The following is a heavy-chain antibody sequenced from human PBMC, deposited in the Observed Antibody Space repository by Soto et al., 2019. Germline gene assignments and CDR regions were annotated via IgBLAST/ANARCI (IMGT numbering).Heavy chain of an antibody. D-gene: IGHD6-13*01. J-gene: IGHJ5*01. CDR2: VSWDSDNR. CDR1: GFTFDDYT. Sequence: QPGGSLRLSCAASGFTFDDYTMHWVRQRPGKGLEWVSLVSWDSDNRIYADSVKGRFTISRDNSKNTLYLQMNSLRAEDTALYYCAKGAGYSSSWGQRTMVTVSS. CDR3: AKGAGYSSS. V-gene: IGHV3-43*01.